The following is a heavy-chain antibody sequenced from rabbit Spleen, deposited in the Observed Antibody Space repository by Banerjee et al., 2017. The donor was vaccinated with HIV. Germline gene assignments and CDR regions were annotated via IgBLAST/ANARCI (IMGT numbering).Heavy chain of an antibody. CDR1: GFSFSSSYD. CDR3: ARDAGSGPYIDGYFNL. V-gene: IGHV1S40*01. Sequence: QSLEESGGGLVQPEGSLTLTCTTSGFSFSSSYDMCWVRQAPGKGLEWIACIYTGNRKTYYASWAKGRFTISQTSSTTVTLQMTSLTVADTATYFCARDAGSGPYIDGYFNLWGQGTLVTVS. D-gene: IGHD8-1*01. CDR2: IYTGNRKT. J-gene: IGHJ4*01.